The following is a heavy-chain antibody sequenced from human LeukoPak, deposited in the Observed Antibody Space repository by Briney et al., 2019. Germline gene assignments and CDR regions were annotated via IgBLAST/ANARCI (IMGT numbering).Heavy chain of an antibody. J-gene: IGHJ4*02. Sequence: PGGSLRLSCAASGFTFSSYAMHWVRQAPGKGLEWVAIISYDGSNKYYADSVKGRFTISRDNSKNTLYLQMSSLRAEDTAVYYCARDRDYYGSGTYFHDYWGQGTLVTVSS. CDR1: GFTFSSYA. CDR3: ARDRDYYGSGTYFHDY. D-gene: IGHD3-10*01. CDR2: ISYDGSNK. V-gene: IGHV3-30-3*01.